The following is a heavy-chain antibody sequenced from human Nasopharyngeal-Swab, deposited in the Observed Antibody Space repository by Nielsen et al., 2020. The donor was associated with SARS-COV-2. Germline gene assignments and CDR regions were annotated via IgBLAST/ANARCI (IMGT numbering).Heavy chain of an antibody. J-gene: IGHJ4*01. CDR1: GFTFSSYW. CDR2: IKQDGSEK. CDR3: ARDRYLAR. V-gene: IGHV3-7*05. Sequence: GESLKISCAASGFTFSSYWMSWVRQAPGKGLEWVANIKQDGSEKYYVDSVKGRFTISRDNSKNTLYLQMNSLRAEDTAVYYCARDRYLARWGHGTLVTVSS. D-gene: IGHD3-16*02.